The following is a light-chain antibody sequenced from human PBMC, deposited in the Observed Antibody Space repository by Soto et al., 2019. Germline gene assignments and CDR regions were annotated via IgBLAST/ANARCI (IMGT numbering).Light chain of an antibody. CDR1: QSVSSSY. J-gene: IGKJ1*01. CDR3: QQYHNSPPT. CDR2: GAS. V-gene: IGKV3-20*01. Sequence: EIVMTQSPGTLSLSPGERSTLSCRASQSVSSSYLAWYQRKPGQAPRLLIYGASSRATGIPDRFSGGGSGTDFTHTISRLEPEDFAVYYCQQYHNSPPTFGQGTKVDIK.